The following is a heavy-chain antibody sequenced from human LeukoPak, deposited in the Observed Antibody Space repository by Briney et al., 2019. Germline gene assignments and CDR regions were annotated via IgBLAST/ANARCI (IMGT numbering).Heavy chain of an antibody. Sequence: SETLSLTCAAYGGSFSGYYWSWIRQPPGKGLEWIGEINHSGSTNYNPSLKSRVTISVDTSKNQFSLKLSSVTAADTAVYYCARPPLGYCSSTSCYRKGYFDYWGQGTLVTVSS. CDR1: GGSFSGYY. D-gene: IGHD2-2*02. J-gene: IGHJ4*02. CDR3: ARPPLGYCSSTSCYRKGYFDY. CDR2: INHSGST. V-gene: IGHV4-34*01.